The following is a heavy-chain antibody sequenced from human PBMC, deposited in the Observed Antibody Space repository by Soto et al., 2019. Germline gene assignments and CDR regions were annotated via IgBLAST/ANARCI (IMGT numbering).Heavy chain of an antibody. J-gene: IGHJ6*02. D-gene: IGHD5-12*01. Sequence: QLVQTGGGLIQPGGSLRLSCAASGSSVSSNYMSWVRQAPGEGLEWVAIIYINGSTDYADSVQGRFSVSRDIYKNTLFLQMNNLRAEDTAVYFCSGDPSGYDEGDWYHGVDVWGQGTTVTVSS. V-gene: IGHV3-53*02. CDR3: SGDPSGYDEGDWYHGVDV. CDR1: GSSVSSNY. CDR2: IYINGST.